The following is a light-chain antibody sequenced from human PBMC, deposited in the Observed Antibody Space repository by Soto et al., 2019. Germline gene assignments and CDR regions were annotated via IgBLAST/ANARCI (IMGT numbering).Light chain of an antibody. Sequence: QSVLTQAPSASGTFGQRVTISCSGSSSNIGNNYVYWYQQLPGTAPKLLIYEDTKRPSGVSFRFSASKSGKTASLTISGLQAEDEADYHCCSYAGNRTFVFGGGTKLTVL. V-gene: IGLV1-47*01. CDR3: CSYAGNRTFV. J-gene: IGLJ3*02. CDR1: SSNIGNNY. CDR2: EDT.